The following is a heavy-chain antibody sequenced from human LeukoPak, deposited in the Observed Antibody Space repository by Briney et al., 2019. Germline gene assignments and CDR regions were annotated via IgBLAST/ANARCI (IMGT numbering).Heavy chain of an antibody. J-gene: IGHJ5*02. Sequence: LRLSCAASGFTFDDYAMHWVRQAPGKGLEWIGYIYYSGSTNYNPSLKSRVTISVDTSKNQFSLKLSSVTAADTAVYYCARDTGITRILPAFQFDPWGQGTLVTVSS. CDR3: ARDTGITRILPAFQFDP. CDR2: IYYSGST. CDR1: GFTFDDYA. D-gene: IGHD3-10*01. V-gene: IGHV4-59*01.